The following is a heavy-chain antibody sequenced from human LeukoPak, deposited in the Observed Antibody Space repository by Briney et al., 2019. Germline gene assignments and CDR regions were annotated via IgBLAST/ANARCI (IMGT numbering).Heavy chain of an antibody. CDR3: ARARGPSLGSAYDY. Sequence: PSETLSLTCTVSGGSISSGGYSWTWIRQHSGKGLEWIGYIYYTGSTYYNPSLKSRATISVDTSKNQFSLKLSSVTAADTAVYYCARARGPSLGSAYDYWGQGTLVTVSS. V-gene: IGHV4-31*03. J-gene: IGHJ4*02. CDR2: IYYTGST. CDR1: GGSISSGGYS. D-gene: IGHD3-22*01.